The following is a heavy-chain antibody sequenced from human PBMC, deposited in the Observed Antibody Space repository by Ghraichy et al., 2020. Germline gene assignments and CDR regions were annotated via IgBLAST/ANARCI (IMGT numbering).Heavy chain of an antibody. CDR3: AKDLDFGSNSYFDY. D-gene: IGHD4-23*01. CDR2: ISGTGSRT. J-gene: IGHJ4*02. CDR1: GFTFSSFD. V-gene: IGHV3-23*01. Sequence: GGSLRLSCAASGFTFSSFDMSWVRQAPGKGLEWVSGISGTGSRTFYADSVKGRFTISRDNSKNTVYLQMNSLRAGDTAIYYCAKDLDFGSNSYFDYWGQGTLVTVSS.